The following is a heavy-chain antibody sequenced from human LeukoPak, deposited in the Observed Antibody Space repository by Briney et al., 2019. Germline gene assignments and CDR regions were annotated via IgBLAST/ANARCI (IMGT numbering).Heavy chain of an antibody. CDR1: GGSISSYY. CDR3: ARSGYKSYFDP. CDR2: IYYSGST. J-gene: IGHJ5*02. Sequence: SETLSLTCTVSGGSISSYYWSWIRQPPGKGLEWIGYIYYSGSTNYNPSLKSRVTISVDTSKNQFSLKLSSVTAADTAVYYCARSGYKSYFDPWGQGTLVTVSS. D-gene: IGHD5-24*01. V-gene: IGHV4-59*01.